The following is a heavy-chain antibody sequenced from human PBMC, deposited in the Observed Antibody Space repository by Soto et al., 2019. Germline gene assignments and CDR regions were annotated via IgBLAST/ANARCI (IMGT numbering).Heavy chain of an antibody. D-gene: IGHD3-3*01. CDR1: GYTFTGYY. J-gene: IGHJ5*02. CDR3: ARDRRALTIFGVVSLDP. V-gene: IGHV1-2*02. CDR2: INPNSGGT. Sequence: GASVKVSCKASGYTFTGYYMHWVRQSPGQGLEWMGWINPNSGGTNYAQKFQGRVTMTRDTSISTAYMELSRLRSDDTAVYYCARDRRALTIFGVVSLDPWGQGTLVTVSS.